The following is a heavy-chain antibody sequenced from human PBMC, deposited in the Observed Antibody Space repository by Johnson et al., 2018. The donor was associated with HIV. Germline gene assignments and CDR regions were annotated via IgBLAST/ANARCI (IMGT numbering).Heavy chain of an antibody. J-gene: IGHJ3*02. CDR3: ARDQSEVDAFDI. CDR2: ISFDGTTK. CDR1: GLNFSDYS. Sequence: QVQLVESGGGVVQPWTSMRLSCVVSGLNFSDYSMHWVRQTPGKGLEWVAVISFDGTTKYYADSVKGRFTISRDNSNNTLYLQMNSLKTEDTAVYYCARDQSEVDAFDIWGQGTMVTVSS. V-gene: IGHV3-30*04.